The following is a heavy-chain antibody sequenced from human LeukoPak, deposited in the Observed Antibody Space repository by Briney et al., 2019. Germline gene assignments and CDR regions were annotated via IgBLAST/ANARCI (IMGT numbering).Heavy chain of an antibody. CDR3: ARGGYYYDSSGYYSFDY. CDR2: IGTAGDT. CDR1: GFTFSSYD. D-gene: IGHD3-22*01. V-gene: IGHV3-13*01. J-gene: IGHJ4*02. Sequence: PGGSLRLSCAAPGFTFSSYDMPWVRHATGKGLEWVSAIGTAGDTYYPGSVKGRFTISRENAKNSLYLQMNSLRAGDTAVYYCARGGYYYDSSGYYSFDYWGQGTLVTVSS.